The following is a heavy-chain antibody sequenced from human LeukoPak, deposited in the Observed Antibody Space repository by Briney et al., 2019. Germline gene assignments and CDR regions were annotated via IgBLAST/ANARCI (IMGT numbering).Heavy chain of an antibody. V-gene: IGHV4-34*01. D-gene: IGHD3-9*01. CDR1: GGSLSVYY. CDR3: ARGTKNYDILTGSRSDPFDY. J-gene: IGHJ4*02. CDR2: FSHSGIA. Sequence: SETLSLTCAVYGGSLSVYYWSWIRPPPGKGREGIGEFSHSGIANYHPTLNGRITISVDTSKNQFSLQLSSVTAADTAVYYCARGTKNYDILTGSRSDPFDYWGQGTLVTVSS.